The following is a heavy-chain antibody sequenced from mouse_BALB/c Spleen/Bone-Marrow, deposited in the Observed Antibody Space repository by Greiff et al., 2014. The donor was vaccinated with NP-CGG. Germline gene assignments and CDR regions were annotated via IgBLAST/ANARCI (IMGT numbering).Heavy chain of an antibody. CDR1: GYTFTTYY. CDR2: INPNNGGT. CDR3: TRGRTWDFDY. V-gene: IGHV1S81*02. Sequence: VQLQQSGAELVKPGPSVKLSCKASGYTFTTYYMYWVKQRPGQGLEWIGEINPNNGGTNFKEKFKSKATLTGDKSSSTAYMQLSSLTSEDSAVYYCTRGRTWDFDYWGQGTTLTVSS. D-gene: IGHD4-1*01. J-gene: IGHJ2*01.